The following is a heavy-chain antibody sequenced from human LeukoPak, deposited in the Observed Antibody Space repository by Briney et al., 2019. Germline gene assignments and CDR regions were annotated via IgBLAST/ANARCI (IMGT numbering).Heavy chain of an antibody. Sequence: SETLSLTCAVYGGSFSGYYWSWIRQPPGKGLEWIGEINHSGSTNYNPSLKSRVTISVDTSKNQFSLKLTSVTAADTAVYYCARLRDSSGFYSRVWGQGTLVTVSS. V-gene: IGHV4-34*01. J-gene: IGHJ4*02. CDR1: GGSFSGYY. CDR2: INHSGST. CDR3: ARLRDSSGFYSRV. D-gene: IGHD3-22*01.